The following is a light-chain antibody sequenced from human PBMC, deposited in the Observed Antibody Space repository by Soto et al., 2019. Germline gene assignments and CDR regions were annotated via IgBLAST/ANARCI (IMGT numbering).Light chain of an antibody. J-gene: IGKJ2*01. Sequence: DIQMTQSPSSLSASVGDRVTITCRASQSISSYLNWYQQKPGKAPKLLIYAASSLQSGFPSRFTGSGSGTDFTLNISSLQPEEFATYYCQQSNSIPHTFGQGTKLEIK. CDR1: QSISSY. V-gene: IGKV1-39*01. CDR2: AAS. CDR3: QQSNSIPHT.